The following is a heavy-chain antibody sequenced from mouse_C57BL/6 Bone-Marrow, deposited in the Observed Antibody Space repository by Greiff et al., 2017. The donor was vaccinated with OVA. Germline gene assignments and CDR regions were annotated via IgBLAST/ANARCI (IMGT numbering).Heavy chain of an antibody. CDR1: GYAFSSSW. CDR2: IYPGDGDT. J-gene: IGHJ1*03. CDR3: ARLRAYFDV. D-gene: IGHD2-12*01. V-gene: IGHV1-82*01. Sequence: QVQLQQSGPELVKPGASVKISCKASGYAFSSSWMNWVKQRPGKGLEWIGRIYPGDGDTNYNGKFKGKATLTADKSSSTAYMQLSSLTSEDSAVYFCARLRAYFDVWGTGTTVTVSS.